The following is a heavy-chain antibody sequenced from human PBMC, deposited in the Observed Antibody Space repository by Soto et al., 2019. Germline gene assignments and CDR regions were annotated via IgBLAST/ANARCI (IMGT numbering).Heavy chain of an antibody. J-gene: IGHJ4*02. CDR2: IKNKNDGETT. CDR1: GLTFENAW. CDR3: TTDPGDYEDY. D-gene: IGHD4-17*01. Sequence: EVQVVESGGGLVKPGGSLILSCAASGLTFENAWMSWVRQVPGKGLEWIGRIKNKNDGETTDYAAPVKGRFTISRDDSRHTLFLQMRSLTTDDTGMYYCTTDPGDYEDYWGQGPQVTVSS. V-gene: IGHV3-15*01.